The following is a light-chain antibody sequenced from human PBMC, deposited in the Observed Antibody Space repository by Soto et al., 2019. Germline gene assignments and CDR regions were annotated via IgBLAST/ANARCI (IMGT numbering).Light chain of an antibody. V-gene: IGKV3-20*01. CDR3: QQYGSSPGT. CDR2: GAS. J-gene: IGKJ2*01. Sequence: VLTQSPGTLSLSPGERATLSCRASQNVNNNYLAWYQQKPGQAPRLLIRGASSRATGLPDRFSGSGSGTALTLPSSRLEPEDFAVYYCQQYGSSPGTFGQGTKLEIK. CDR1: QNVNNNY.